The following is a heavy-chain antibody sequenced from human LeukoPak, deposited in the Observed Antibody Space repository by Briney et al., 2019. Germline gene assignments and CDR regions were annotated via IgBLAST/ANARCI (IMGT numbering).Heavy chain of an antibody. CDR1: GFTFTSSA. V-gene: IGHV1-58*01. CDR2: IVVGSGNT. CDR3: AALGSDSSGYPHFDY. J-gene: IGHJ4*02. Sequence: SVTVSCKASGFTFTSSAVQWVRQARGQRLEWIGWIVVGSGNTNYAQRSQERVTITRDMSTSTAYMELSSLRSEDTAVYYCAALGSDSSGYPHFDYWGQGTLVTVSS. D-gene: IGHD3-22*01.